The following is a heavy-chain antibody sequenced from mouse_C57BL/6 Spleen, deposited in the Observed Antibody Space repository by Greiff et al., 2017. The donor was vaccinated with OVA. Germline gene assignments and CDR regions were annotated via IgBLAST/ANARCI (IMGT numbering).Heavy chain of an antibody. CDR3: AKEEGYDYDEAMDY. J-gene: IGHJ4*01. V-gene: IGHV2-3*01. CDR2: IWGDGST. D-gene: IGHD2-4*01. CDR1: GFSLTSYG. Sequence: VKLMESGPGLVAPSQRLSITCTVSGFSLTSYGVSWVRQPPGKGLEWLGVIWGDGSTNYHSALISRLSISKDNSKSQVFLKLNSLQTDDTATYYCAKEEGYDYDEAMDYWGQGTSVTVSS.